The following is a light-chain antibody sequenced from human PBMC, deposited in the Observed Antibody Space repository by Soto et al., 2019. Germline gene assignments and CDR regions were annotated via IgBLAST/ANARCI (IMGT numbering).Light chain of an antibody. V-gene: IGLV2-14*03. J-gene: IGLJ2*01. Sequence: QSALTQPASVSGSPGQSITISCTGTSSDVGGYNYVSWYQHHPGKAPKLMVYDVSYRPSGVSNRSSGSKSGNTASLTISGLQADDEADYYCSSYTSTSTLVVFGGGTQLTVL. CDR2: DVS. CDR1: SSDVGGYNY. CDR3: SSYTSTSTLVV.